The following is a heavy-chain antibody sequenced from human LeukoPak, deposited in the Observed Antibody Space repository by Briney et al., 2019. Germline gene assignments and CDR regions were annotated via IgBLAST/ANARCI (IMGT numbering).Heavy chain of an antibody. D-gene: IGHD5-24*01. CDR3: ARRIQGMAPYYFDY. V-gene: IGHV3-74*01. Sequence: PGGSLRLSRTASGFTFSSYWMHWVRQAPGKGLVWVSRINSDGGSTSYADSVKGRFTISRDNAKNTLYLQMNSLRAEDTAVYYCARRIQGMAPYYFDYWGQGTLVTASS. CDR1: GFTFSSYW. J-gene: IGHJ4*02. CDR2: INSDGGST.